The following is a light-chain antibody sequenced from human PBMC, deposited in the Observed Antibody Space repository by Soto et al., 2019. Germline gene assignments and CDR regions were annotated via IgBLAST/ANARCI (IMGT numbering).Light chain of an antibody. CDR3: QQSYSFPIT. CDR2: AAS. V-gene: IGKV1-39*01. CDR1: QSINSY. J-gene: IGKJ5*01. Sequence: DIQMTQSPSSLSASVGDRVTITCRASQSINSYLNWYQQKPGKAPKLLMYAASSLQSGVPSRFSGSGSGTDFTLTISSLQPEDFATYYCQQSYSFPITFGQGTRLEIK.